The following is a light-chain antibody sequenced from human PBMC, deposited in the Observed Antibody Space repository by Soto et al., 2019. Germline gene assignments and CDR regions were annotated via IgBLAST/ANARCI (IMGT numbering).Light chain of an antibody. V-gene: IGKV3-11*01. CDR1: QSISTY. Sequence: IVLTQSPATLSLSPGEIATPSCSAGQSISTYLAWYQQKSGQAPRLLIYDASNRATGTPARFSGSGSGTDFTLTISSLEPEDSAVYYCQQRYVWLNFGQGTKVDIK. CDR3: QQRYVWLN. CDR2: DAS. J-gene: IGKJ1*01.